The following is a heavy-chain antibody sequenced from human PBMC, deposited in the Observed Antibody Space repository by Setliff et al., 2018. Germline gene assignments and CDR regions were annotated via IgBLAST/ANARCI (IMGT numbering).Heavy chain of an antibody. Sequence: SETLSLTCTVSGGSISSYYWSWIRQPAGKGLEWIGSIYYSGSTYYNPSLKSRVTISVDTSKNQFSLKLSSVTAADTAVYYCARKGISALSGAFDMWGQGTMVTVSS. D-gene: IGHD1-26*01. J-gene: IGHJ3*02. CDR3: ARKGISALSGAFDM. CDR2: IYYSGST. CDR1: GGSISSYY. V-gene: IGHV4-4*07.